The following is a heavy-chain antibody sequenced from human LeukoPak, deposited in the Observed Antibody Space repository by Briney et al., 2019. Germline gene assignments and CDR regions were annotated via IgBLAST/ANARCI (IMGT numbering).Heavy chain of an antibody. V-gene: IGHV3-53*01. D-gene: IGHD5-18*01. CDR1: GFTVSSNY. Sequence: GGSLRLSCAASGFTVSSNYMSWVRQAPGKGLEWVSVIYSGGSTYYADSVRGRFTISRDNSKNTLYLQMNSLRAEDTAVYYCAREHTAYGMDVWGQGTTVTVSS. J-gene: IGHJ6*02. CDR3: AREHTAYGMDV. CDR2: IYSGGST.